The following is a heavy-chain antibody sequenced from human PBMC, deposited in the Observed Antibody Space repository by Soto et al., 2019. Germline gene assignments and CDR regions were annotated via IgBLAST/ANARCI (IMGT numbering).Heavy chain of an antibody. Sequence: XSVKVSYKCSVCSVSNDCLHLVRQATGEGFEWLGVISPFGGATAYAQSFKGRVTVTMDKSSTTFYLELSSLRSDDTAVYYCAKGSGGKTVANFGMDVWGQGVTVTVSS. CDR1: VCSVSNDC. J-gene: IGHJ6*02. V-gene: IGHV1-46*01. CDR2: ISPFGGAT. D-gene: IGHD6-25*01. CDR3: AKGSGGKTVANFGMDV.